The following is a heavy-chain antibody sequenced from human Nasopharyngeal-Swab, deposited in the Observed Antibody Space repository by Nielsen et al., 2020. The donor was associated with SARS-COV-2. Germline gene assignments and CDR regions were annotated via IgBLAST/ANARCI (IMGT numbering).Heavy chain of an antibody. D-gene: IGHD2-2*01. V-gene: IGHV3-30*18. CDR3: AKQIVVTAAPYFDY. J-gene: IGHJ4*02. Sequence: GESLKIPCAASGFTFSSYGMHLVRQAPGKGLEWVAVISYDGSNKYYADSVKGRFTISRDNSKNTLYLQINSLRAEDTAVYYCAKQIVVTAAPYFDYWGQGTLVTVSS. CDR2: ISYDGSNK. CDR1: GFTFSSYG.